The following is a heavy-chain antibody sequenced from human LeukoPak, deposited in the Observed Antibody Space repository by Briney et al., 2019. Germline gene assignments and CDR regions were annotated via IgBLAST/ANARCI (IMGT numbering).Heavy chain of an antibody. CDR3: ARTYCRGGSCHFDY. J-gene: IGHJ4*02. D-gene: IGHD2-15*01. CDR1: GDSISSSY. Sequence: PSETLSLTCTVSGDSISSSYWNWIRQPPGKGLEWIGYIYYSGSTDSNPSLKSRVTISVDTSKNQISLKLSSVTAADTAVYYCARTYCRGGSCHFDYWGQGTLVTVSS. V-gene: IGHV4-59*08. CDR2: IYYSGST.